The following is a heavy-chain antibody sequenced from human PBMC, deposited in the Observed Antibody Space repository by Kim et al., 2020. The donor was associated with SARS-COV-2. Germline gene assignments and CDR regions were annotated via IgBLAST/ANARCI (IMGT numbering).Heavy chain of an antibody. CDR1: GFTFGDYA. CDR3: TRRLWGDSSSWYFFN. D-gene: IGHD6-13*01. V-gene: IGHV3-49*04. Sequence: GGSLRLSCTASGFTFGDYAMSWVRQAPGKGLEWVGFIRSKAYGGTTEYAASVKGRFTISRDDSKSIAYLQMNSLKTEDTAVYYCTRRLWGDSSSWYFFNWGQGTLVTVSS. J-gene: IGHJ4*02. CDR2: IRSKAYGGTT.